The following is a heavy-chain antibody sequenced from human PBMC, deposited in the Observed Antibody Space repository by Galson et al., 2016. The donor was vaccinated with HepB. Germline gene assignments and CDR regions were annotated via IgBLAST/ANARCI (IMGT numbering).Heavy chain of an antibody. CDR1: GFTFSSYW. J-gene: IGHJ6*03. V-gene: IGHV3-74*01. Sequence: SLRLSCAASGFTFSSYWMHWVRQAPGKGLVWVSRINSDGSSTSYADSVKGRFTISRDNAKNTLYLQMNSLRAEDTAVYYCARDLLERYYDSSGRVHHYYYMDVWGKGTTVTVS. D-gene: IGHD3-22*01. CDR3: ARDLLERYYDSSGRVHHYYYMDV. CDR2: INSDGSST.